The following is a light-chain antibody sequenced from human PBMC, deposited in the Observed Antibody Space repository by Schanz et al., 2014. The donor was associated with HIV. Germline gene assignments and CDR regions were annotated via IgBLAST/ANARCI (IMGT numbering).Light chain of an antibody. J-gene: IGKJ1*01. CDR1: QNIGNW. CDR2: QAS. CDR3: QQYDIISRT. Sequence: DIQMTQSPSTLSASVGDRVTITCRASQNIGNWLAWYQQKPGKAPNLLIYQASVLKTGVPSRFSGSRSGTEFTLTISSLQPDDFATYYCQQYDIISRTFGLGTKVEIK. V-gene: IGKV1-5*03.